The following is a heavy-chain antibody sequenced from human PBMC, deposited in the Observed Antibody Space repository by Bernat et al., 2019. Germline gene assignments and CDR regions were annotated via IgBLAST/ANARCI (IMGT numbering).Heavy chain of an antibody. CDR1: GDSVSSNNAA. CDR2: TYSRSKWYN. CDR3: ARGSVAMPGTLCYYLDY. V-gene: IGHV6-1*01. D-gene: IGHD6-19*01. Sequence: QVQLQQSGPGLVKPSQTLSLTCAISGDSVSSNNAAWNWIRQSPSRGLAWLGRTYSRSKWYNDYAVSVRSRQPMRPDTCKNQFSLHLNAVNPEHTGVYDYARGSVAMPGTLCYYLDYWGQGTLVTVSS. J-gene: IGHJ4*02.